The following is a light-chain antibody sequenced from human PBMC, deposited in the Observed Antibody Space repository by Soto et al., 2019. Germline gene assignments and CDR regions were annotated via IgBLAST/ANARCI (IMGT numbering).Light chain of an antibody. CDR3: QQRSNWPLLT. J-gene: IGKJ4*01. CDR2: GAS. V-gene: IGKV3D-20*02. CDR1: QSVSSRY. Sequence: EIVLTQSPGTLSLSPGERATLSCRASQSVSSRYLAWYQQKPGQAPRLLIYGASSRATGIPDRFSGSGSGTDFTLTISSLEPEDFAVYYCQQRSNWPLLTFGGGTKVDI.